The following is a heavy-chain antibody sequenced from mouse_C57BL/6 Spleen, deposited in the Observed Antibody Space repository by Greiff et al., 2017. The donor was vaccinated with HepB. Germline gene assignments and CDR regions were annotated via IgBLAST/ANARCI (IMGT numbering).Heavy chain of an antibody. D-gene: IGHD1-1*01. CDR2: INPNNGGT. J-gene: IGHJ3*01. V-gene: IGHV1-18*01. CDR3: ALSSPWFAY. CDR1: GYTFTDYN. Sequence: EVQLQQSGPELVKPGASVKIPCKASGYTFTDYNMDWVKQSHGKSLEWIGDINPNNGGTIYNQKFKGKASLTVDKSSSTAYMELRSLTSEDTAVYYCALSSPWFAYWGQGTLVTVSA.